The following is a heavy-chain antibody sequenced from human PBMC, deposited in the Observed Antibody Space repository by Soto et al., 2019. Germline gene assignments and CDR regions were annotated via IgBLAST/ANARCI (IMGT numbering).Heavy chain of an antibody. J-gene: IGHJ4*02. D-gene: IGHD3-10*01. Sequence: GASVKVSCKASGYTFTGYYMHWVRQAPGQGLEWMGWINPNSGDTNYAQKFQGRVTMTRDTSISTAYMELSRLISDDTAVYFCASGPQAGSFDYWGQGTLVTVSS. CDR1: GYTFTGYY. CDR2: INPNSGDT. V-gene: IGHV1-2*02. CDR3: ASGPQAGSFDY.